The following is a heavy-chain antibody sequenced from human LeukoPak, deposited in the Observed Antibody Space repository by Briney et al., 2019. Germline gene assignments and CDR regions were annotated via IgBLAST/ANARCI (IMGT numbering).Heavy chain of an antibody. CDR3: ARDRVLYSRFPHPPLVY. CDR2: MNPNSGNT. V-gene: IGHV1-8*01. Sequence: ASVTVSCKASGYTFTSYDINWVRQATGQGLEWMGWMNPNSGNTGYAQKFQGRVTMTRNTSISTAYMELSSLRSEDTAVYYCARDRVLYSRFPHPPLVYWGQGTLVTVSS. CDR1: GYTFTSYD. D-gene: IGHD6-13*01. J-gene: IGHJ4*02.